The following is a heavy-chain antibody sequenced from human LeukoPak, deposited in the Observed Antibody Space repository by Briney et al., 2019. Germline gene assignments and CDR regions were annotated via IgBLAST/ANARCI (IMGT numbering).Heavy chain of an antibody. D-gene: IGHD5-24*01. J-gene: IGHJ6*03. V-gene: IGHV4-30-4*07. CDR3: ARNYNRFYYYMDV. Sequence: SETLSLTCGVSGDSISSDGHSWSWIRRPPGKGLEWVGYIYHSGAAYYNPSLKSRVTISIDTSKNQFSLKVTSMTAADTAVYYCARNYNRFYYYMDVWGKGTTVTVSS. CDR1: GDSISSDGHS. CDR2: IYHSGAA.